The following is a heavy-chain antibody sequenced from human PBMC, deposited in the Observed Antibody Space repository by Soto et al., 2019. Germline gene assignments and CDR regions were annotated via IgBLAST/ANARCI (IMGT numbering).Heavy chain of an antibody. J-gene: IGHJ4*02. Sequence: GGSLRLSCAASGFTFSSYSMNWVRQAPGKGLEWVSYISSSSSTIYYADSLKGRFIISGDNAKNSLYLQMNSLRAEDTAVYYCARAVRGYDFWSGALSYFDYWGQGTLVTVSS. CDR1: GFTFSSYS. CDR2: ISSSSSTI. CDR3: ARAVRGYDFWSGALSYFDY. D-gene: IGHD3-3*01. V-gene: IGHV3-48*01.